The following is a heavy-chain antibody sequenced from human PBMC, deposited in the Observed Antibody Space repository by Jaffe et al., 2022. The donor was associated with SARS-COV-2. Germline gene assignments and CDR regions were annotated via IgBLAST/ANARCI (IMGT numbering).Heavy chain of an antibody. CDR2: ITSSGGST. Sequence: EVHLVESGGGLVQPGGSLRLCCSASGFTFSRYDMHWVRQAPGKGLEYVSAITSSGGSTYYVDSVKGRFTISRDNSKNTLYLQMTSLRADDTAVYYCVRYDVLSGYVYWGQGTLVTVSS. D-gene: IGHD3-3*01. J-gene: IGHJ4*02. CDR1: GFTFSRYD. CDR3: VRYDVLSGYVY. V-gene: IGHV3-64D*09.